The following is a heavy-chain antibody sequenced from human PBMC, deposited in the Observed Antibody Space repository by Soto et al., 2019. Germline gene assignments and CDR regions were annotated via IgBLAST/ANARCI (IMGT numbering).Heavy chain of an antibody. Sequence: QVQLVQSGAEVKKPGASVKVSCKASGYTFTSYGISWVRQAPGQGLEWMGWISAYNGNTKYAQKPQXXXTXXTDTSTSTADMELRSLSSDDTAVYYCARDSPPVDYWGQGTLVTVSS. CDR1: GYTFTSYG. V-gene: IGHV1-18*01. CDR3: ARDSPPVDY. J-gene: IGHJ4*02. CDR2: ISAYNGNT.